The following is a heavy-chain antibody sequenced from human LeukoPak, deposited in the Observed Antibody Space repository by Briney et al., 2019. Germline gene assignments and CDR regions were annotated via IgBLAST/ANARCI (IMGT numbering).Heavy chain of an antibody. Sequence: PRASVKVSCKASGYTFTSYYMHWVRQAPGQGLEWMGIINPSGGSTNYAQKLQGRVTMTTDTSTSTAYMELRSLRSDDTAVYYCARDTDYGDYEPQYYYYYMDVWGKGTTVTISS. CDR2: INPSGGST. CDR1: GYTFTSYY. J-gene: IGHJ6*03. V-gene: IGHV1-46*01. CDR3: ARDTDYGDYEPQYYYYYMDV. D-gene: IGHD4-17*01.